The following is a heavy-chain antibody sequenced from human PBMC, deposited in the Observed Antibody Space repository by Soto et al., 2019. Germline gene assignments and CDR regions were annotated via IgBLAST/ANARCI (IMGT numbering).Heavy chain of an antibody. CDR1: GYTFPSYG. Sequence: ASVKVSCKASGYTFPSYGISWVRQAPGQGLEWMGWISAYNGNTNYAQKLQGRVTMTTDTSTSTAYMELRSLRSDDTAVYYCARDFSGYYYDSSRYFDYWRQGTLVTVSS. V-gene: IGHV1-18*01. CDR2: ISAYNGNT. CDR3: ARDFSGYYYDSSRYFDY. J-gene: IGHJ4*02. D-gene: IGHD3-22*01.